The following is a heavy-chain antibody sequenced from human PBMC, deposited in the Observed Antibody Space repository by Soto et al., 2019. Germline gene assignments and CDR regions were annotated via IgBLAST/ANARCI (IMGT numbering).Heavy chain of an antibody. Sequence: QVLLVQSGAEVKKPGASVRISCKASGYSLPTHTIHWVRQAPGQRLEWMGWINAANGHPKYSQNFQGRVTIPSDTSASTVYMKLTCLTSDDTAIYYCARANGNYDLGPNDYCGQGTLVTVSS. CDR2: INAANGHP. CDR1: GYSLPTHT. D-gene: IGHD1-7*01. V-gene: IGHV1-3*01. J-gene: IGHJ4*02. CDR3: ARANGNYDLGPNDY.